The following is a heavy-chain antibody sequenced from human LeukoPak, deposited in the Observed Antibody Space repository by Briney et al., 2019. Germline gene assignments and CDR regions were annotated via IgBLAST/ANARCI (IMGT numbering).Heavy chain of an antibody. CDR2: ISYSGST. D-gene: IGHD6-6*01. Sequence: SETLSLTCTVSVGSVSSYYWSWIRQPPGKGLEWIGYISYSGSTNYNPSLKSRVTISVDTSKNQFSLKVSSVTAADTAVYYCASASSSSYIDYWGQGTLVTVSS. CDR3: ASASSSSYIDY. V-gene: IGHV4-59*02. J-gene: IGHJ4*02. CDR1: VGSVSSYY.